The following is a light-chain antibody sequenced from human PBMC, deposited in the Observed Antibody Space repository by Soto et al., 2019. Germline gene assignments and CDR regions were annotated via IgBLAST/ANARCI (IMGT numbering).Light chain of an antibody. CDR1: QGISSY. CDR2: AAS. J-gene: IGKJ1*01. Sequence: IQLTQSPSALSASVEDRVTITCRASQGISSYLAWYQKKPGKAPKLLIYAASTLQSGVPSRFSGSGSGTDFTLTISCLQSEDFATYYCQQYYSFPRTFGQGTKVDIK. V-gene: IGKV1-9*01. CDR3: QQYYSFPRT.